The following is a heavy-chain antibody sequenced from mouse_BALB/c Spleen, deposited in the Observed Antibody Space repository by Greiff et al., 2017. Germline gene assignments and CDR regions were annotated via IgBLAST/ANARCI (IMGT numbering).Heavy chain of an antibody. Sequence: VQLQQSGPELVKPGASVKMSCKASGYTFTSYYIHWVKQRPGQGLEWIGWIYPGDGSTKYNEKFKGKTTLTADKSSSTAYMLLSSLTSEDSAIYFCARKRITTVVDPFFDYWGQGTTLTVSS. V-gene: IGHV1S56*01. D-gene: IGHD1-1*01. J-gene: IGHJ2*01. CDR3: ARKRITTVVDPFFDY. CDR2: IYPGDGST. CDR1: GYTFTSYY.